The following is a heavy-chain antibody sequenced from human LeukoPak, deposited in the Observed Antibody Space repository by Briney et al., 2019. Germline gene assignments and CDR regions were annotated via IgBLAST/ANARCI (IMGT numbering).Heavy chain of an antibody. V-gene: IGHV3-30*18. CDR3: AKGSGYCSSTSCYAYAFDI. J-gene: IGHJ3*02. CDR1: GFTFSSYG. CDR2: ISYDGSNK. Sequence: GRSLGLSCAASGFTFSSYGMHWVRQAPGKGLEWVAVISYDGSNKYYADSVKGRFTISRDNSKNTLYLQMNSLRAEDTAVYYCAKGSGYCSSTSCYAYAFDIWGQGTMVTVSS. D-gene: IGHD2-2*03.